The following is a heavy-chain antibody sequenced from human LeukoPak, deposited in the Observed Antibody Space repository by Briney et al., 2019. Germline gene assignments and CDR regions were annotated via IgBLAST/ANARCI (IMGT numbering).Heavy chain of an antibody. J-gene: IGHJ4*02. Sequence: GGSLRLSCAASGFTFSSYGMHWVRQAPGKGLEWVAFIRYDGSNKYYADSVKGRFTISRDNSKNTLYLQMNSLRAEDTAVYYCARDLMGDYGGNPYYFDYWGQGTLVTVSS. V-gene: IGHV3-30*02. CDR1: GFTFSSYG. CDR2: IRYDGSNK. CDR3: ARDLMGDYGGNPYYFDY. D-gene: IGHD4-23*01.